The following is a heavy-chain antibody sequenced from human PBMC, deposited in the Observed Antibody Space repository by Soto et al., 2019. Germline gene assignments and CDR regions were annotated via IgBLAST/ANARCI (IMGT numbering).Heavy chain of an antibody. J-gene: IGHJ6*02. V-gene: IGHV3-21*01. D-gene: IGHD2-2*02. CDR3: ATIPLPGSSGYYSYGMDV. Sequence: EVQLVESGGGLVRPEGSLRLSCAASGFTFSSYSMNWVRQAPGKGLEWVSSISTSSSYRYYVDSVKGRFTISRDNAKNSLYRQMNSLRAEDTAVYYCATIPLPGSSGYYSYGMDVWGQGTTVTVSS. CDR1: GFTFSSYS. CDR2: ISTSSSYR.